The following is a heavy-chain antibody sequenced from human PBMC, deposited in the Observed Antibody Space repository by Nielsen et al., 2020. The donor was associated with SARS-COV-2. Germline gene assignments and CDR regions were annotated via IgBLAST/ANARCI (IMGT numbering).Heavy chain of an antibody. CDR3: ASPGYCSSTSCYDYYYGMDV. D-gene: IGHD2-2*03. V-gene: IGHV3-21*01. Sequence: GESLKISCAASAFTFDDYDMNWVRQAPGKGLEWVSSISSSSSYIYYADSVKGRFTISRDNAKNSLYLQMNSLRAEDTAVYYCASPGYCSSTSCYDYYYGMDVWGQGTTVTVSS. CDR1: AFTFDDYD. J-gene: IGHJ6*02. CDR2: ISSSSSYI.